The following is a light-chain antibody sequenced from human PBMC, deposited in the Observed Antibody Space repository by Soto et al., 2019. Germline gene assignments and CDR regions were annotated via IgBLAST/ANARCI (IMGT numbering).Light chain of an antibody. CDR1: QSVGSK. J-gene: IGKJ1*01. CDR2: GAS. V-gene: IGKV3-15*01. Sequence: EIWMTQYPATLSVSPGERATLSCRASQSVGSKLAWYQQKPGQAPRLLIYGASTRATGIPVRFTGSGSGTEFTLTISSLKSEDFALYYCQHYSNWPPWTFGRGTKVDIK. CDR3: QHYSNWPPWT.